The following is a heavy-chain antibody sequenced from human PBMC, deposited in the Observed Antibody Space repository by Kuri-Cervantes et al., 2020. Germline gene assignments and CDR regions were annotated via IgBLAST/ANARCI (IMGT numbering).Heavy chain of an antibody. J-gene: IGHJ3*02. Sequence: GESLKISCAASGFTFSSYSMNWVRQAPGKGLVWVSRINSDGSSTSYADSVKGRFTISRDNAKNTLYLQMNSLRAEDTAVYYCARNRDAFDIWGQGTMVTVSS. CDR3: ARNRDAFDI. V-gene: IGHV3-74*01. CDR1: GFTFSSYS. CDR2: INSDGSST.